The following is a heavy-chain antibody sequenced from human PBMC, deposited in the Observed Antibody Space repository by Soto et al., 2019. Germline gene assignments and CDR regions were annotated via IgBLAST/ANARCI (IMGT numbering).Heavy chain of an antibody. D-gene: IGHD6-19*01. V-gene: IGHV3-48*03. CDR3: ARDHKGCYYYYGMDV. Sequence: GGSLRLSGAASGFTCSSYEMNWVRQAPGKGLEWVSYISSSGRTIYYADSVKGRFTISRDNAKNSLYLQMNSLRAEDTAVYYCARDHKGCYYYYGMDVWGQGPPLTVSS. J-gene: IGHJ6*02. CDR1: GFTCSSYE. CDR2: ISSSGRTI.